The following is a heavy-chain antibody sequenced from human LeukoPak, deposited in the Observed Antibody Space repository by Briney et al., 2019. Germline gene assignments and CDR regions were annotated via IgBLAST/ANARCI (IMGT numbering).Heavy chain of an antibody. CDR1: GGSISSYY. CDR2: IYYSGST. J-gene: IGHJ4*02. D-gene: IGHD3-10*01. V-gene: IGHV4-59*01. CDR3: ARSRGSGSYFDH. Sequence: SETLSLTCTVSGGSISSYYWSWIRQPPGKGLEWIGYIYYSGSTNYNPSLKSRVTISVDTSKNQFSLKLDSVTAADTAVYYCARSRGSGSYFDHWGQGTLVTVSS.